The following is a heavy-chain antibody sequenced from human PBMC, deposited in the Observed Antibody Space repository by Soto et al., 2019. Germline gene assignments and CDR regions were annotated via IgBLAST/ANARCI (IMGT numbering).Heavy chain of an antibody. Sequence: ASVKVSCKASGYTFTSYYMHWVRQAPGQGLEWMGIINPSGGSTSYAQKFQGRVTMTRDTSTSTVYMELSSLRSEATALYYCARDRYCTNGVCYFFDAWGQGTLVTVSS. CDR1: GYTFTSYY. J-gene: IGHJ4*02. V-gene: IGHV1-46*01. CDR3: ARDRYCTNGVCYFFDA. CDR2: INPSGGST. D-gene: IGHD2-8*01.